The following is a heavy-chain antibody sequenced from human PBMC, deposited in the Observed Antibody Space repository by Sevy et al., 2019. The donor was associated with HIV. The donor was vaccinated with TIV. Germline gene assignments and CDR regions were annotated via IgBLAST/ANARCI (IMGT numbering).Heavy chain of an antibody. V-gene: IGHV1-18*01. D-gene: IGHD3-10*01. J-gene: IGHJ5*02. Sequence: ASVKVSCKASGYTFTSYGISWVRQAPGQGLEWMGWISAYNGNTNYAQTLQGRVTMTTDTSTSTAYMELRSLRSDDTAVYYCARDFSYYYGSGSYLSPNWFDPWGQGTLVTVSS. CDR3: ARDFSYYYGSGSYLSPNWFDP. CDR1: GYTFTSYG. CDR2: ISAYNGNT.